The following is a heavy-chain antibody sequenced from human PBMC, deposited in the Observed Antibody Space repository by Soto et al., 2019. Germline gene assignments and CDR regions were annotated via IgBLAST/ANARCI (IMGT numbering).Heavy chain of an antibody. Sequence: QITLKESGPTLVKPTQTLTLTCTFSGFSLSTSGVGVGWIRQPPGKALEWLALIYWDDDKRYSPSLKSRLTXTXXNSKNQVVLTMTNMDPVDTATYYCAHSVGIAALDYWGQGTLVTVSS. CDR3: AHSVGIAALDY. D-gene: IGHD6-13*01. J-gene: IGHJ4*02. CDR2: IYWDDDK. V-gene: IGHV2-5*02. CDR1: GFSLSTSGVG.